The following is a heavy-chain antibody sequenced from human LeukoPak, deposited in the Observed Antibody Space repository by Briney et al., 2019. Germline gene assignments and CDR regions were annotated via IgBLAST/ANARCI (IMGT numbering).Heavy chain of an antibody. CDR1: GFTFDDYG. CDR2: INWNGGTT. V-gene: IGHV3-20*04. J-gene: IGHJ6*03. Sequence: PGGSLRLSCAASGFTFDDYGMTWVRQAPGKGLEWVSGINWNGGTTGYADSVRGRFTISRHNAKNSLYLQMNSLRAEDTALYYCARANFEGSGGAYSYYYLDVWRKGTTVTVSS. CDR3: ARANFEGSGGAYSYYYLDV. D-gene: IGHD3-9*01.